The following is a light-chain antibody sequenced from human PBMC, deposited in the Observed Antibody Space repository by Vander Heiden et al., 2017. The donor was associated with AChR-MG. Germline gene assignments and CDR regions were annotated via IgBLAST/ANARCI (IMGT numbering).Light chain of an antibody. V-gene: IGLV3-21*02. CDR2: DDT. J-gene: IGLJ3*02. CDR1: DIGSNS. Sequence: YVLTQPPSESVAPGQAARITCGGNDIGSNSVHWYQQKPDQAPVLVVYDDTDRPSGIPGRFSGSNSGNTATLTISRVEVEDEADYYCQVWDSDSDHWVFGGGTKLTVL. CDR3: QVWDSDSDHWV.